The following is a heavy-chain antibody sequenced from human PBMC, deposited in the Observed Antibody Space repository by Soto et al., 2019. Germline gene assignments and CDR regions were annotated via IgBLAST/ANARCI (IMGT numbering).Heavy chain of an antibody. V-gene: IGHV3-7*03. CDR1: GFTFSSYW. D-gene: IGHD6-19*01. CDR2: IKQDGSEK. CDR3: ARSGQGGYSSGWYRDYYGMDV. J-gene: IGHJ6*02. Sequence: PEGSLRLSCAASGFTFSSYWMSWVRQAPGKGLEWVANIKQDGSEKYYVDSVKGRFTISRDNAKNSLYLQMNSLRAEDTAVYYCARSGQGGYSSGWYRDYYGMDVWGQGTTVTVSS.